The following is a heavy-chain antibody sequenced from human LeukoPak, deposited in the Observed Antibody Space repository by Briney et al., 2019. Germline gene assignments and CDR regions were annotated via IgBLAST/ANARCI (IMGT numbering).Heavy chain of an antibody. Sequence: RASVKVSCKASGYTFTIYGISWVRQAPGQGLEWMGWISAYNGNTNCAQKLQGRVTMTRNTSISTAYMELSSLRSDDTAVYYCARVPMRQQLVREDWDYWGQGTLVTVSS. CDR3: ARVPMRQQLVREDWDY. J-gene: IGHJ4*02. D-gene: IGHD6-13*01. CDR2: ISAYNGNT. V-gene: IGHV1-18*01. CDR1: GYTFTIYG.